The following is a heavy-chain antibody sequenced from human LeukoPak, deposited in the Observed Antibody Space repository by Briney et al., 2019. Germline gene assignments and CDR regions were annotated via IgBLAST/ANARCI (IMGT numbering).Heavy chain of an antibody. CDR1: KFTFSNYG. Sequence: PGRSLRLSCTASKFTFSNYGMQWVRQAPGKGLEWVAVVSSDGGTKYYADSVKGRFTISRDNSKNTLYLQMNSLRAEDTAVYYCAIPPVASSSWYYFDYWGQGTLVTVSS. CDR2: VSSDGGTK. V-gene: IGHV3-30*03. D-gene: IGHD6-13*01. J-gene: IGHJ4*02. CDR3: AIPPVASSSWYYFDY.